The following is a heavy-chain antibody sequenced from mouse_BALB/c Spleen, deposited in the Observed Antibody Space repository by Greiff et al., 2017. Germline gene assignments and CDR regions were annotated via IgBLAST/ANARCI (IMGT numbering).Heavy chain of an antibody. CDR2: IRNKANGYTT. D-gene: IGHD1-1*01. J-gene: IGHJ1*01. V-gene: IGHV7-3*02. CDR1: GFTFTDYY. CDR3: AIDPSYYYGSSGYFEV. Sequence: EVKVVESGGGLVQPGGSLRLSCATSGFTFTDYYMSWVRQPPGKALWWLGFIRNKANGYTTEYSASVKGRFTISRDNSQSFLYLQMNTLRAEDSATYYCAIDPSYYYGSSGYFEVWGAGTTVTIT.